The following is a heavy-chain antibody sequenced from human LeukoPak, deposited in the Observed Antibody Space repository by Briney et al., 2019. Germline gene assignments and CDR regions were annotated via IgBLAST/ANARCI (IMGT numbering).Heavy chain of an antibody. D-gene: IGHD2-2*01. Sequence: GGSLSLSCAASGFTFSSYAMHWVRQAPGKGLEWVAIISYDGSDTYYTDSVKGRFTISRDNSKNTLYLQMNSLRAEDTAVYYCASARVVEVLATPTALDYWGQGTLVTVSS. V-gene: IGHV3-30-3*01. CDR3: ASARVVEVLATPTALDY. CDR2: ISYDGSDT. CDR1: GFTFSSYA. J-gene: IGHJ4*02.